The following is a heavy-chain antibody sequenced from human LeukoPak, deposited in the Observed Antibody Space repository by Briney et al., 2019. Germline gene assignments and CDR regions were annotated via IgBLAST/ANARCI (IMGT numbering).Heavy chain of an antibody. Sequence: GGSLRLSCAASGFTFSDYYMSWIRQAPGKGLEWVSYISGSGGTIYYADSVKGRFTISRDNATNSLHLQLNSLRAEDTAVYYCAREACSGGSCYSFRVQGTFDIWGQGTMVTVSS. J-gene: IGHJ3*02. CDR1: GFTFSDYY. V-gene: IGHV3-11*04. D-gene: IGHD2-15*01. CDR2: ISGSGGTI. CDR3: AREACSGGSCYSFRVQGTFDI.